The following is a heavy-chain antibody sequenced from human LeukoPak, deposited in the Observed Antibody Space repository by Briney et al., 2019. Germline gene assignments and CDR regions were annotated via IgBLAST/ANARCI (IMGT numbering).Heavy chain of an antibody. CDR3: ARDWKPPDYYYGMDV. J-gene: IGHJ6*02. D-gene: IGHD1-1*01. Sequence: ASVKVSCKASGGTFSSYAISWVRQAPGQGLEWMGWISAYNGNTNYAQKFQGRVTMTTDTSTSTAYMELRSLRSDDTAVYYCARDWKPPDYYYGMDVWGQGTTVTVSS. CDR1: GGTFSSYA. CDR2: ISAYNGNT. V-gene: IGHV1-18*01.